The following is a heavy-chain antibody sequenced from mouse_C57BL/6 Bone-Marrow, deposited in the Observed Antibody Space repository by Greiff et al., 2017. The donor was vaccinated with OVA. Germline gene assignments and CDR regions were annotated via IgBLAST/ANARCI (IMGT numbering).Heavy chain of an antibody. CDR3: AREPPWFAY. Sequence: EVHLVESGGGLVQPGGSLSLSCAATGFTFTDYYMSWVRQPPGKALEWLGFIRNKANGYTTEYSASVKGRFTISRDNSQSILYLQMNALRAEDSATYYCAREPPWFAYWGQGTLVTVSA. CDR2: IRNKANGYTT. V-gene: IGHV7-3*01. J-gene: IGHJ3*01. CDR1: GFTFTDYY.